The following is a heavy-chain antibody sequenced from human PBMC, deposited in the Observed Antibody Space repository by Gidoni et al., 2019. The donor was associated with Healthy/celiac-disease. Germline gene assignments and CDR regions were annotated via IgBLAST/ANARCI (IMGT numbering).Heavy chain of an antibody. D-gene: IGHD5-18*01. CDR3: AKDWRGGRGYSYVDAFDI. V-gene: IGHV3-9*01. J-gene: IGHJ3*02. Sequence: QAPGKGLEWVSGISWNSGSIGYADSVKGRFTISRDNAKNSLYLQMNSLRAEDTALYYCAKDWRGGRGYSYVDAFDIWGQGTMVTVSS. CDR2: ISWNSGSI.